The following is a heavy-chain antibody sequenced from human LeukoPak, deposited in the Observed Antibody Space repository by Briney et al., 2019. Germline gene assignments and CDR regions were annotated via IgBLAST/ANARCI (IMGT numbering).Heavy chain of an antibody. CDR2: IIPILGIA. D-gene: IGHD3-3*01. CDR1: GGTFSSYA. CDR3: ARAPFYDFWSGYSGGYYFDY. J-gene: IGHJ4*02. Sequence: GASVKVSCKASGGTFSSYAISWVRQAPGQGLEWMGRIIPILGIANYAQKFQGRVTITADKSTSTAYMELSSPRSEDTAVYYCARAPFYDFWSGYSGGYYFDYWGQGTLVTVSS. V-gene: IGHV1-69*04.